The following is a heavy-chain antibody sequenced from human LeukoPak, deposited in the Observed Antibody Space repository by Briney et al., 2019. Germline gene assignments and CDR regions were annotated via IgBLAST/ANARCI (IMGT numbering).Heavy chain of an antibody. CDR2: IKHSGST. CDR3: AGWALLWLGEPYWGFDP. V-gene: IGHV4-34*01. D-gene: IGHD3-10*01. Sequence: SGTLSLTCAVYGGSFSGYYWSRIRQPPGEGLEWIGEIKHSGSTNYNPSLKSRVTISVDTSKNQFSLRRSSVAAADTAGYCCAGWALLWLGEPYWGFDPWGQGTLVTVSS. J-gene: IGHJ5*02. CDR1: GGSFSGYY.